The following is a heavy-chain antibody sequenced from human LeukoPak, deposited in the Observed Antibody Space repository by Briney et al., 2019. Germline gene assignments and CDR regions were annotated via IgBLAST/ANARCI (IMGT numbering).Heavy chain of an antibody. Sequence: SETLSLTCAVYGVTFSGYYWSWIRQPPGKGLEWIGEINHSGSTNYNPSLKSRLTTSVTTTTNHFSLQLSSVSAADTAVDYCAGWGSGSYYNRFSQHDFGYWGQGTLVTVAS. J-gene: IGHJ4*02. CDR1: GVTFSGYY. CDR3: AGWGSGSYYNRFSQHDFGY. V-gene: IGHV4-34*08. D-gene: IGHD3-10*01. CDR2: INHSGST.